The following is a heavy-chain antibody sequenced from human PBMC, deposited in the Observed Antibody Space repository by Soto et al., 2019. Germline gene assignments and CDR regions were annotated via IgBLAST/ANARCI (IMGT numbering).Heavy chain of an antibody. CDR3: ARGAELRYFDWLFSGYYYGMDV. Sequence: PSETLSLTCTVSGGSISSGGYYWSWIRQHPGKGLEWIGCIYYSGSTYYNPSLKSRVTISVDTSKNQFSLKLSSVTAADTAVYYCARGAELRYFDWLFSGYYYGMDVWGQGTTVTVSS. CDR2: IYYSGST. CDR1: GGSISSGGYY. J-gene: IGHJ6*02. V-gene: IGHV4-31*03. D-gene: IGHD3-9*01.